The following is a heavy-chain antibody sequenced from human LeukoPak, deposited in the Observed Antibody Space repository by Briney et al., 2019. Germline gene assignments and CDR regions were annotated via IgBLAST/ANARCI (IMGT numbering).Heavy chain of an antibody. D-gene: IGHD3-16*01. V-gene: IGHV3-7*03. CDR3: ARGGGLDV. J-gene: IGHJ6*02. Sequence: GGSLRLSCAASGFTLSSYWMNWARQAPGKGLEWVASINHNGNVNYYVDSVKGRFTISRDNAKNSLYLQMSNLRAEDTAMYFCARGGGLDVWGQGATVTVSS. CDR1: GFTLSSYW. CDR2: INHNGNVN.